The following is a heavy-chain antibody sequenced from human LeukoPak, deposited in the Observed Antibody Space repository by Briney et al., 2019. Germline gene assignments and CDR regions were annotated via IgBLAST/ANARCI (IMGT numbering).Heavy chain of an antibody. CDR1: GFTFDDYA. D-gene: IGHD4-17*01. Sequence: PGGSLRLSCAASGFTFDDYAMHWVRQAPGKGLEWVSLISGDGGSTYYADSVKGRFTISRDNAKNSLYLQMNSLRAEDTAVYYCARVDPLRGDAFDIWGRGTMVTVSS. CDR3: ARVDPLRGDAFDI. CDR2: ISGDGGST. J-gene: IGHJ3*02. V-gene: IGHV3-43*02.